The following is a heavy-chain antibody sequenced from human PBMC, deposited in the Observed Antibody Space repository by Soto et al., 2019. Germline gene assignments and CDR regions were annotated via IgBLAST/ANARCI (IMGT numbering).Heavy chain of an antibody. J-gene: IGHJ4*02. CDR2: INADNGDT. D-gene: IGHD4-4*01. CDR3: ARELQGLYYFDF. V-gene: IGHV1-3*01. CDR1: GYSLTSYA. Sequence: ASVKVSCKTSGYSLTSYAMHWVRQAPGQRLEWLGWINADNGDTKYSQKFSGRVTITRDTSANTAFMELSSLRSEDTAMYYCARELQGLYYFDFWGQGTLVTV.